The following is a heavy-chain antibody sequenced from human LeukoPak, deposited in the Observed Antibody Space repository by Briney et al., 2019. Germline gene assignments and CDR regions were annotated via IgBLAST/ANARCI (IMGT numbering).Heavy chain of an antibody. CDR3: ARADCSGGSCYSGGWDYYYYYGMDV. D-gene: IGHD2-15*01. V-gene: IGHV1-69*04. CDR1: GCTFSSYA. Sequence: ASVKVSCKASGCTFSSYAISWVRQAPGQGLEWMGRIILILCIANYAQKFQGRVTITADKSTSTAYMELSSLRSEDTAVYYCARADCSGGSCYSGGWDYYYYYGMDVWGQGTTVTVSS. CDR2: IILILCIA. J-gene: IGHJ6*01.